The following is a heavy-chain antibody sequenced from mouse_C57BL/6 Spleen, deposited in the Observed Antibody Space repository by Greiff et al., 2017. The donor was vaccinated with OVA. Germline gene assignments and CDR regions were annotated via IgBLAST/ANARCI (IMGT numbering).Heavy chain of an antibody. CDR2: INPSNGGT. CDR1: GYTFTSYW. J-gene: IGHJ3*01. CDR3: ATVYDGYDDDFSWFAY. V-gene: IGHV1-53*01. Sequence: VQLQQSGTELVKPGASVKLSRKASGYTFTSYWMHWVKQRPGQGLEWIGNINPSNGGTNYNEKFKSKATLTVDNSSSTAYMQLSSLTSDDSAADYCATVYDGYDDDFSWFAYWGQGTLVTVSA. D-gene: IGHD2-3*01.